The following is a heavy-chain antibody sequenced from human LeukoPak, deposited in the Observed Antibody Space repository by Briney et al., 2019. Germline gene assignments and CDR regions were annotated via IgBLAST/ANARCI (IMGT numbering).Heavy chain of an antibody. V-gene: IGHV4-34*01. D-gene: IGHD3-22*01. J-gene: IGHJ4*02. CDR2: INHSGST. CDR1: GGSLSGYY. Sequence: SETLSLTCAVYGGSLSGYYWSWIRQPPGKGLERIGEINHSGSTNYNPSLKSRVTISVDTSKNQFSLKLSSVTAADTAVYYCASGGDYDNSGYYYPFDYWGQGTLVTVSS. CDR3: ASGGDYDNSGYYYPFDY.